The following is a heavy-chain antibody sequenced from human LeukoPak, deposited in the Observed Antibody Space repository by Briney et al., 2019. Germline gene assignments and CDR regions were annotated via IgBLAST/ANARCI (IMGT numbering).Heavy chain of an antibody. CDR3: AHKTAAAFGY. CDR2: FDPKDGGT. V-gene: IGHV1-24*01. J-gene: IGHJ4*02. Sequence: GASVKVSCKVSGYTLTELSMHWVRQAPGKGLEWMGGFDPKDGGTIYAQKFQGRVTMTEDTSTDTAYMELSSLRSEDTAVYYCAHKTAAAFGYWGQGTLVTVSS. CDR1: GYTLTELS. D-gene: IGHD2-2*01.